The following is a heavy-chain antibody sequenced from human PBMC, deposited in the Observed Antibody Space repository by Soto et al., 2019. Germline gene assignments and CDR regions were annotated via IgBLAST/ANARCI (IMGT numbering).Heavy chain of an antibody. CDR1: GCTFSSYA. D-gene: IGHD5-12*01. CDR3: ASGRDGYNYGNDS. Sequence: AVKCSFKASGCTFSSYAISWVRQAPGQGLEWMGGIIPIFGTANYAQKFQGRVTITADESTSTAYMELSSLRSEDTAVYYCASGRDGYNYGNDSWGQGTLVTVYS. V-gene: IGHV1-69*13. J-gene: IGHJ4*02. CDR2: IIPIFGTA.